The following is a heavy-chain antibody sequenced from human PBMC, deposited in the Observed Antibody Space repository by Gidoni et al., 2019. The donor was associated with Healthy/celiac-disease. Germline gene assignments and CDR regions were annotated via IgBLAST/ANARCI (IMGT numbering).Heavy chain of an antibody. CDR1: GFTFSSDG. J-gene: IGHJ5*02. D-gene: IGHD3-10*01. V-gene: IGHV3-33*01. CDR3: ARARGPSPLNSNWFDP. Sequence: QVQLVESGGGVVQPGRSLRLSCAASGFTFSSDGMHWVRQAPGKGLEWVAVIWYDGSNKYYADSVKGRFTISRDNSKNTLYLQMNSLRAEDTAVYYCARARGPSPLNSNWFDPWGQGTLVTVSS. CDR2: IWYDGSNK.